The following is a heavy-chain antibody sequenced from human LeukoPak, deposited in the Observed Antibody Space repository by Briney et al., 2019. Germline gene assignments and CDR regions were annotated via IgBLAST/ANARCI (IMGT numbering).Heavy chain of an antibody. V-gene: IGHV4-4*08. CDR2: IYSRGST. CDR3: AREYYYETSGYHNWVHALEI. D-gene: IGHD3-22*01. CDR1: GGSFSGYY. J-gene: IGHJ3*02. Sequence: SETLSLTCAVYGGSFSGYYWSWIRQPPGKGLEWIARIYSRGSTDYNPSLKSRVSISGDTSKNQISLKLTSVTAADTAVYYCAREYYYETSGYHNWVHALEIWGQGTMVTVSS.